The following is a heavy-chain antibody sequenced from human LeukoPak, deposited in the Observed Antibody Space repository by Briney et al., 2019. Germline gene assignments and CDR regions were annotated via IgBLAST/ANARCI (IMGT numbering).Heavy chain of an antibody. Sequence: RPSETLSLTCTVSGGSISSSSYYGRWIRQPPGKRLEWIGSIYYSGSTYYNPSLKSRVTIYVDTSKNQFSLKLSSVTAADTAVYYCARDEDSSGPPGYWGQGTLVTVSS. CDR3: ARDEDSSGPPGY. J-gene: IGHJ4*02. V-gene: IGHV4-39*02. D-gene: IGHD6-19*01. CDR1: GGSISSSSYY. CDR2: IYYSGST.